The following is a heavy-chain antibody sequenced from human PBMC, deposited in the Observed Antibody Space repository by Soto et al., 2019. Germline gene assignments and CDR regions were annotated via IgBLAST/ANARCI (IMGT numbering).Heavy chain of an antibody. D-gene: IGHD5-18*01. J-gene: IGHJ4*02. V-gene: IGHV1-69*06. CDR2: IIPIFGTA. CDR3: ADVGPVDTALLK. Sequence: ASVKVSCKASGGTFSSYAISWVRQAPGQGLEWMGGIIPIFGTANYAQKFQGRVTITADKSTSTAYMELSSLRSEDTAVYYCADVGPVDTALLKWGQGTLVTVSS. CDR1: GGTFSSYA.